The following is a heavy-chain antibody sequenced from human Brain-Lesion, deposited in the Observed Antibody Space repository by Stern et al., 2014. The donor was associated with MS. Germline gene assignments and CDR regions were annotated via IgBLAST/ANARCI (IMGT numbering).Heavy chain of an antibody. CDR1: GYIFTGYY. CDR3: ARDQRGITIFGVVTDYYYLGMDV. D-gene: IGHD3-3*01. J-gene: IGHJ6*02. V-gene: IGHV1-2*02. CDR2: INPNTGGT. Sequence: QMQLVQSGAEVKKPGASVKVSCKTSGYIFTGYYIHWVRQAPGQGLEWMAWINPNTGGTKYAQQFQGRVTMSRDTSISTDYVELSSLTSDDTAVYYCARDQRGITIFGVVTDYYYLGMDVWGQGTTVTVSS.